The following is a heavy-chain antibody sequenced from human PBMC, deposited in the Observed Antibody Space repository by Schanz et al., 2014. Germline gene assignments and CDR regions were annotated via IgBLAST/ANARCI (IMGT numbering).Heavy chain of an antibody. J-gene: IGHJ4*02. Sequence: QLQLQESGSGLVKPSQTLSLTCAVSGDSISSRGFSWSWIRQPPGKGLEWIGYIYHGGSTYFNPSLKSRIPISMDKFKNQFSRKLTSVTAADTAVYYCARERGNSHLDLWGQGILVTVSS. V-gene: IGHV4-30-2*01. CDR3: ARERGNSHLDL. CDR2: IYHGGST. CDR1: GDSISSRGFS.